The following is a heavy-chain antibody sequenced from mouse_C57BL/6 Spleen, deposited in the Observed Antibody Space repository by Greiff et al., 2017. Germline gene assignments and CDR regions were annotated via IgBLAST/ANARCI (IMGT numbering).Heavy chain of an antibody. D-gene: IGHD4-1*01. CDR1: GYAFTNYL. CDR3: ARPSWDRDWYFDV. J-gene: IGHJ1*03. V-gene: IGHV1-54*01. Sequence: QVQLKESGAELVRPGTSVKVSCKASGYAFTNYLIEWVKQRPGQGLEWIGLINPGSGGINYNEKFKGKATLTADKASSNAYMQLSSLTSEDSAVYLWARPSWDRDWYFDVWGTGTTVTVSS. CDR2: INPGSGGI.